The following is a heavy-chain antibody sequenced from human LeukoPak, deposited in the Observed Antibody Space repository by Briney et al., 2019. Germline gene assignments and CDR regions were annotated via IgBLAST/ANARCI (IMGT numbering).Heavy chain of an antibody. CDR2: IYYSGST. CDR3: ARLVSLNGRFDWFDP. D-gene: IGHD3-10*01. Sequence: SETLSLTCTVSGGSISSSSYYWGWIRQPPGKGLEWIGSIYYSGSTYYNPSLKSRVTISVDTSKNQFSLKLSSVTAADTAVYYCARLVSLNGRFDWFDPWGQGTLVTVSS. V-gene: IGHV4-39*07. CDR1: GGSISSSSYY. J-gene: IGHJ5*02.